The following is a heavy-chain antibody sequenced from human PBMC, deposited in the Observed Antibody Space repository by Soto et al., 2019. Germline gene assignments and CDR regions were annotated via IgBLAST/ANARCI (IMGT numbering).Heavy chain of an antibody. V-gene: IGHV3-11*01. CDR1: GFTFSDYY. CDR3: ARVTEYYDVWSGYYSYYFDY. Sequence: QVQLVESGGGLVKPGGSLRLSCAASGFTFSDYYMSWIRQAPGKGLEWVSYISSSGSTIYYADSVKGRFTISRDNAKNSLYLQMNSLRAEDTAVYYCARVTEYYDVWSGYYSYYFDYWGQGTLVTVSS. D-gene: IGHD3-3*01. CDR2: ISSSGSTI. J-gene: IGHJ4*02.